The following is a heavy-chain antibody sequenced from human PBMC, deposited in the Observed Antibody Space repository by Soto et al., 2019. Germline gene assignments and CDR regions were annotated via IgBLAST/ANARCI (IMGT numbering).Heavy chain of an antibody. J-gene: IGHJ4*02. D-gene: IGHD6-19*01. V-gene: IGHV2-5*02. CDR1: GFSLATSGVA. CDR3: AHLASLGRGWYSPFAY. Sequence: KESGPTLVKPTQTLTLTCTFSGFSLATSGVAVGWIRQPPGKALEWLALIYWDDDKRYSPSLKSRLTITKDTSKNQVVLTMTNMDPVDTATYYCAHLASLGRGWYSPFAYWGLGALVTVSS. CDR2: IYWDDDK.